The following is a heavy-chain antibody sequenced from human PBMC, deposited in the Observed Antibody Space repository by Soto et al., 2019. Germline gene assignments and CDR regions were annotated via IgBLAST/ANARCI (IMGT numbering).Heavy chain of an antibody. J-gene: IGHJ4*02. CDR2: IIPIFGTA. CDR3: ARDLGRAAAGQYYFDY. CDR1: GGTFSSYA. D-gene: IGHD6-13*01. V-gene: IGHV1-69*13. Sequence: ASVKVSCKASGGTFSSYAISWVRQAPGQGLEWMGGIIPIFGTANYAQKFQGRVTITADESTSTAYMELSSLRSEDTAVYYCARDLGRAAAGQYYFDYWGQGTLVTVS.